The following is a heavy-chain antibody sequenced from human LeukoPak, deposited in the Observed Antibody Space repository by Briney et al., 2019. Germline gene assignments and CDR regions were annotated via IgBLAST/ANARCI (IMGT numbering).Heavy chain of an antibody. CDR3: ASRWLRRSFDI. Sequence: SETLSLTCAVSGGSFSGYYWSWIRQPPGKGLEWIGEINHSGSTNYKPSLKSRVTISVDTSKNQFSLKLSSVTAADTAVYYCASRWLRRSFDIWGQGTMVTVSS. D-gene: IGHD3-22*01. CDR1: GGSFSGYY. CDR2: INHSGST. V-gene: IGHV4-34*01. J-gene: IGHJ3*02.